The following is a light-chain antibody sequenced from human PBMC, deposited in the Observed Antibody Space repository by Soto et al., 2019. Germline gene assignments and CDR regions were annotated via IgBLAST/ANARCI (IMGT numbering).Light chain of an antibody. CDR2: DAS. CDR3: QQRYKWPPIT. Sequence: EIVLTQSPAILSLSPGERATLSCRASESVITYLAWFQQKPGQAPRLLIYDASNRATGIPARFSGSGSGTDFTLTISSLEPEDFAVYYCQQRYKWPPITFGQATRLEIK. V-gene: IGKV3-11*01. J-gene: IGKJ5*01. CDR1: ESVITY.